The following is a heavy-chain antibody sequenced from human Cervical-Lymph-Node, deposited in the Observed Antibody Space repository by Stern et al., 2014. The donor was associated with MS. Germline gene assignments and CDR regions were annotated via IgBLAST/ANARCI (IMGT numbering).Heavy chain of an antibody. CDR2: IYPGDSDP. D-gene: IGHD6-25*01. CDR3: ARHRQRTLYGMDV. J-gene: IGHJ6*02. Sequence: EVQLVESGAEVKKPGESLKISCKGSGYSFTNYWNGWVRQMPGKGLEWMGVIYPGDSDPRYSPSFQGRVTISADKSISTAYLQWSSLKASDTAMYYCARHRQRTLYGMDVWGQGTTVTVSS. CDR1: GYSFTNYW. V-gene: IGHV5-51*01.